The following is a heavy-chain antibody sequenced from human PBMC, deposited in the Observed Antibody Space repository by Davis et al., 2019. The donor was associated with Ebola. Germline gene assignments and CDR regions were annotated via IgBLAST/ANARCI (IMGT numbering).Heavy chain of an antibody. CDR3: AKDHSTSWFGEYYYYAMDV. D-gene: IGHD6-13*01. V-gene: IGHV3-23*01. CDR2: ISDSGDST. Sequence: PGGSLRLSCAASGFTFSNYAMSWVRQSPGKGLEWVSAISDSGDSTYYADSVKGRFTISRDNAKNTLYLQMNSLRAEDTAVYYCAKDHSTSWFGEYYYYAMDVWGKGTTVAVSS. CDR1: GFTFSNYA. J-gene: IGHJ6*04.